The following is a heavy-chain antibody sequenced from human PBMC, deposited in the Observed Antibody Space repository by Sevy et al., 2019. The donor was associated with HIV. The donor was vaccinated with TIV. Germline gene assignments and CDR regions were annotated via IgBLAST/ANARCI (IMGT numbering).Heavy chain of an antibody. D-gene: IGHD5-12*01. CDR2: IYSGGST. CDR3: ARDLGSGYDTYYYYGMDV. Sequence: GGSLRLSCAASGFTFSSNYMSWVRQAPGKGLEWVSVIYSGGSTYYADSVKGRFTISRDNSKNTLYLQMNSLRAEDTAVYYCARDLGSGYDTYYYYGMDVWGQGTTVTVSS. J-gene: IGHJ6*02. V-gene: IGHV3-53*01. CDR1: GFTFSSNY.